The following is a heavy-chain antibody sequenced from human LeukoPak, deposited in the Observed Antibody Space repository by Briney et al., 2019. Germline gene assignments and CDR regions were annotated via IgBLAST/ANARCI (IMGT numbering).Heavy chain of an antibody. CDR1: GGSISSYY. Sequence: SETLSLTCTVSGGSISSYYWSWIRQPPGKGLEWIGYIYYSGSTNYNPSLKSRVTISVDTSKNQFSLKLSSVTAADTAVYYCARGGPTVTYSDYWGQGTLVTVSS. V-gene: IGHV4-59*01. J-gene: IGHJ4*02. CDR3: ARGGPTVTYSDY. CDR2: IYYSGST. D-gene: IGHD4-17*01.